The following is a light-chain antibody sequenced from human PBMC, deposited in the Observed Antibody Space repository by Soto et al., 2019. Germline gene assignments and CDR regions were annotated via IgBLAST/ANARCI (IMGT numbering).Light chain of an antibody. CDR2: GAS. J-gene: IGKJ4*01. CDR1: QSVSSSY. CDR3: NQYGSSPLT. Sequence: EIVLTQSPVTLSLSPGERATLSCRASQSVSSSYLAWYQQKPGQAPRLLIYGASSRATGIPDRFNGSGSGPASPPPITSLEPEDFAVYSCNQYGSSPLTFGGGPRWIS. V-gene: IGKV3-20*01.